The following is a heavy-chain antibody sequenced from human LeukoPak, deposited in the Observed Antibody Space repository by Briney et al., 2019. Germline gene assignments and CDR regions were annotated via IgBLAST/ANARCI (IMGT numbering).Heavy chain of an antibody. CDR1: GGSFSGYY. D-gene: IGHD1-26*01. CDR3: ARGSGSYPHPMARSKYYFDY. V-gene: IGHV4-34*01. J-gene: IGHJ4*02. CDR2: INHSGST. Sequence: SETRSLTCAVYGGSFSGYYWSWIRQPPGKGLEWIGEINHSGSTNYNPSLKSRVTISVDTSKNQFSLKLSSVTAADTAVYYCARGSGSYPHPMARSKYYFDYWGQETLVTVSS.